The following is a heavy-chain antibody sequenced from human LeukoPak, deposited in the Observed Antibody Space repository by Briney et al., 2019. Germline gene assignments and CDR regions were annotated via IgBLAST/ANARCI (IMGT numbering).Heavy chain of an antibody. CDR1: GFTVSSNY. V-gene: IGHV3-66*01. J-gene: IGHJ4*02. CDR3: ARGLDFDY. CDR2: VYTGGST. Sequence: GGSLRLSCAASGFTVSSNYMNWVRQAPGKGLEWVSVVYTGGSTYYADSVKGRFTISRDNPKNTVYLQMNSLRAEDTAVYFCARGLDFDYWGQGTLVTVSS.